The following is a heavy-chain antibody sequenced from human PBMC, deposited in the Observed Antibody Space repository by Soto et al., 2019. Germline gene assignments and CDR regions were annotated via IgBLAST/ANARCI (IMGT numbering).Heavy chain of an antibody. Sequence: SETLSLTCTVSGGSISSYYWSWIRQPPGKGLEWIGYIYYSGSTNYNPSLKSRVTISVDTSKNQFSLKLSSVTAADTAVYYCARVRARYSSSSWGYFDYWGQGTLVTVSS. D-gene: IGHD6-6*01. CDR1: GGSISSYY. CDR3: ARVRARYSSSSWGYFDY. J-gene: IGHJ4*02. CDR2: IYYSGST. V-gene: IGHV4-59*01.